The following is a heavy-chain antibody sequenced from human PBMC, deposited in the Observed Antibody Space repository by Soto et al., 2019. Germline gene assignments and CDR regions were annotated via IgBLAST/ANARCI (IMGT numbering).Heavy chain of an antibody. J-gene: IGHJ6*02. V-gene: IGHV4-39*01. CDR1: GGSISSSSYY. CDR2: IYYSGST. Sequence: SETLSLTCTVSGGSISSSSYYWGWIRQPPGKGLEWIGSIYYSGSTYYNPSLKSRVTISVDTSKNQFSLKLSSVTAADTAVYYCRGAGIAAAGRYYYYGMDVWGQGTTVTVSS. D-gene: IGHD6-13*01. CDR3: RGAGIAAAGRYYYYGMDV.